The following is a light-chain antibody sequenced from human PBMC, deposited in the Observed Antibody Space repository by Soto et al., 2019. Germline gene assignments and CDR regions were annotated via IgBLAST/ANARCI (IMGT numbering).Light chain of an antibody. CDR3: PQSYSTPPT. CDR1: QSINSY. Sequence: DIQMTQSPSSLSASVGDRVTITCRASQSINSYLNWYQQKPGKAPKLLIYAASSLQSGVPSRFSGSGSGTDFTLTISRLQPEDFTTYYCPQSYSTPPTFGQGTNVE. CDR2: AAS. V-gene: IGKV1-39*01. J-gene: IGKJ1*01.